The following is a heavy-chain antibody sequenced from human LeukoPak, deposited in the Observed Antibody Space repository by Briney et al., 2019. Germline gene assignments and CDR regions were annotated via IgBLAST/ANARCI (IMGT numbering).Heavy chain of an antibody. D-gene: IGHD3-22*01. CDR1: GYTFTSYG. CDR3: ARDYDGSGYNWFDP. V-gene: IGHV1-18*01. Sequence: GASVKVSCKASGYTFTSYGISWVRQAPGQGLEWMGWISAYNGNTNYAQKLQGRVTMTTDTSTSTAYMELRSLRSDDTAVYYCARDYDGSGYNWFDPWGQGTLVTVSS. J-gene: IGHJ5*02. CDR2: ISAYNGNT.